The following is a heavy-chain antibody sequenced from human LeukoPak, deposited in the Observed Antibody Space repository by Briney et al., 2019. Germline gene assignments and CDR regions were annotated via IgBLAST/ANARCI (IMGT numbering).Heavy chain of an antibody. CDR1: GASISSGGYY. D-gene: IGHD3-10*01. V-gene: IGHV4-61*02. J-gene: IGHJ4*02. CDR2: IYTSGST. Sequence: PSETLSLTCTVSGASISSGGYYWSWIRQPAGKGLEWIGRIYTSGSTNYNPSLKSRVTMSVDTSKNQFSLQLSSVTAADTAVYYCRGVRFGELFDYWGQGTLVTVSS. CDR3: RGVRFGELFDY.